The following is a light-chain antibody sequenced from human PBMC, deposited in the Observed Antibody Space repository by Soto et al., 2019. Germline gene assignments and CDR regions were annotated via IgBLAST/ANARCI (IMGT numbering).Light chain of an antibody. CDR2: GNI. V-gene: IGLV1-40*01. Sequence: QSVLRQAPSVSGAPGQRATISCTGGSSNIGAGYDVHWYQQLPGTAPKLLIYGNINRPSGVPDRFSGSKSGTSASLAITGLQAEDEADYYCQSYDSSLIGVVFGGGTKLTVL. CDR1: SSNIGAGYD. CDR3: QSYDSSLIGVV. J-gene: IGLJ2*01.